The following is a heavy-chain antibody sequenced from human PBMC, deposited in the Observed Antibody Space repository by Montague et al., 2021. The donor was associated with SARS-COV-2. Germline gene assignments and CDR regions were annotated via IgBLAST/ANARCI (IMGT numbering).Heavy chain of an antibody. J-gene: IGHJ3*01. CDR3: AKEREVVRGARTLGAFDL. Sequence: TANYNPSLKSRVIISVDTSKNQFTLKLTSVTAADTAMYYCAKEREVVRGARTLGAFDLWGQGKRVTVSS. CDR2: TA. D-gene: IGHD2-2*01. V-gene: IGHV4-34*01.